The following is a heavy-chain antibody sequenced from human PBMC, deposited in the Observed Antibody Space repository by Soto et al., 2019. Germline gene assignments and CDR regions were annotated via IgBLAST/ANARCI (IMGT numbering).Heavy chain of an antibody. D-gene: IGHD2-2*01. J-gene: IGHJ6*04. CDR3: AKGGVPAAVLSTDV. CDR1: GFTFSSYG. CDR2: IWYDGSNK. V-gene: IGHV3-33*06. Sequence: LRLSCAASGFTFSSYGMHWVRQAPGKGLEWVAVIWYDGSNKYYADSVKGRFTISRDNSKNTLYLQMNSLRAEDTAVYYCAKGGVPAAVLSTDVWGKGTTVTGSS.